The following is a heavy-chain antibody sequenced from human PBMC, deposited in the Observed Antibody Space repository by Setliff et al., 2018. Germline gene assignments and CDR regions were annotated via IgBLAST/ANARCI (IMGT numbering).Heavy chain of an antibody. CDR2: IKPSNGRA. J-gene: IGHJ5*02. D-gene: IGHD2-8*01. CDR3: ARAGGTYCSNGVCHNWFDP. V-gene: IGHV1-2*02. CDR1: GYIFSAYY. Sequence: ASVKVSCKASGYIFSAYYIHWVRQAPGPGLEWMGWIKPSNGRAEYAQKFQGRVTMTRDTSINTAYMELNRLTSDDAAMYYCARAGGTYCSNGVCHNWFDPWGQGTLVTVSS.